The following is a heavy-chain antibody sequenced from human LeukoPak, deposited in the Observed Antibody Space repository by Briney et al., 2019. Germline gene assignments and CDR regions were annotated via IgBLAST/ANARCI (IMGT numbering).Heavy chain of an antibody. CDR1: GFTFSSYA. V-gene: IGHV3-30-3*01. Sequence: GRSLRLSCAASGFTFSSYAMHWVRQAPGKGLEWVAVISYDGSNKYYADSVKGRFTISRDNSRTTLHLQMNSLRAEDTAVYYCAKGVRWVRGVNDYWGQGTLVTVSS. J-gene: IGHJ4*02. CDR2: ISYDGSNK. D-gene: IGHD3-10*01. CDR3: AKGVRWVRGVNDY.